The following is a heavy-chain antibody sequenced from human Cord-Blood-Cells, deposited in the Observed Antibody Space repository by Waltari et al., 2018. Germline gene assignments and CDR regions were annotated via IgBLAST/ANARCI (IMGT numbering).Heavy chain of an antibody. CDR2: INHSGST. J-gene: IGHJ3*02. V-gene: IGHV4-34*01. CDR3: ARGRVYYYGSGSYNAFDI. CDR1: GGSFRGYY. D-gene: IGHD3-10*01. Sequence: QVQLQQWGAGLLKPSETLSLTCAVYGGSFRGYYWSWIRQPPGKGLEWIGEINHSGSTNYNPSLKSRVTISVDTSKNQFSLKLSSVTAADTAVYYCARGRVYYYGSGSYNAFDIWGQGTMVTVSS.